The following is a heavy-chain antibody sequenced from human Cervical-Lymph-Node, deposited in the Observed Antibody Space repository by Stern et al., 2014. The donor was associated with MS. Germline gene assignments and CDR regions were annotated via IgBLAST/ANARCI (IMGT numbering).Heavy chain of an antibody. J-gene: IGHJ6*02. CDR3: ARSPRQRRRYGDYNGMDV. Sequence: QMQLQESGPGPMKPSETLSLTCTVSGDSISTYYWSWIRQTPGKGLERNGWISFSGNTDYNHALKSRVSMFVVTSKRQFSLKLTSVTAADTAVYYCARSPRQRRRYGDYNGMDVWGQGTTVTVSS. CDR1: GDSISTYY. V-gene: IGHV4-59*01. CDR2: ISFSGNT. D-gene: IGHD4-17*01.